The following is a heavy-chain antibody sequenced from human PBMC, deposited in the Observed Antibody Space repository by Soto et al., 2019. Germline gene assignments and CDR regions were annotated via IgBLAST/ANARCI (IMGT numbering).Heavy chain of an antibody. CDR1: GGSFSDAH. Sequence: PSETLSLTCVVHGGSFSDAHWTWIRQAPGKGLEWIGEVSDTGDTDYYPSLKSRARISIDTTKNQCSLRLTSLSCADTAVYYCARERGSFDSWGQGTQVTVSS. D-gene: IGHD3-16*01. V-gene: IGHV4-34*01. CDR2: VSDTGDT. J-gene: IGHJ5*01. CDR3: ARERGSFDS.